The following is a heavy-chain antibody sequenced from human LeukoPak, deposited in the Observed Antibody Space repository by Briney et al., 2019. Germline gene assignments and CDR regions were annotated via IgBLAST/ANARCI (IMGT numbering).Heavy chain of an antibody. CDR1: GFTFSSYW. CDR2: IKQDGSEK. Sequence: GGSLRLSCAASGFTFSSYWMSWVRQAAGKGLEWVANIKQDGSEKYYVDSVKGRFTISRDNAKNSLYLQMNSLRAEDTAVYYCARGPIGGPAGYYDILTGRYYFDYWGQGTLVTVSS. CDR3: ARGPIGGPAGYYDILTGRYYFDY. V-gene: IGHV3-7*01. J-gene: IGHJ4*02. D-gene: IGHD3-9*01.